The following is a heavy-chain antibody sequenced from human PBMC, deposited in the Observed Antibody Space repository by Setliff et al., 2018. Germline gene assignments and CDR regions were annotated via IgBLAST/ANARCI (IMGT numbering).Heavy chain of an antibody. CDR1: GYTFISYG. J-gene: IGHJ6*03. CDR2: ISPYNGDT. Sequence: AASVKVSCKASGYTFISYGISWVRRAPGQGLEWIGWISPYNGDTKLAQKLQGRVTMTTDTSTSTGYMELRSLISDDTAVYYCARSPPNRGVGQGHYMDVWGKGTTVTVSS. CDR3: ARSPPNRGVGQGHYMDV. V-gene: IGHV1-18*01. D-gene: IGHD3-10*01.